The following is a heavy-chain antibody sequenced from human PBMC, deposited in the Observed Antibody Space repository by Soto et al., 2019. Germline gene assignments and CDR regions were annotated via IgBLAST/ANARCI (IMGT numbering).Heavy chain of an antibody. Sequence: PSETLSLTCTVSGASIITDSYFWVWIRQSPSRVLELIGSISYSGRTYDNPSLQSRITMSIDASKNQFSLKLTSVSTADTAVYYCARRRASDYGGNHHPYYFDRWGQGALVTSPQ. J-gene: IGHJ4*02. CDR1: GASIITDSYF. D-gene: IGHD4-17*01. CDR3: ARRRASDYGGNHHPYYFDR. V-gene: IGHV4-39*01. CDR2: ISYSGRT.